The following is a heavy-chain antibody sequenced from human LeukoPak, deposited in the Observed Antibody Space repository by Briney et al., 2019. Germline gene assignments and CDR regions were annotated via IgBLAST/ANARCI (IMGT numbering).Heavy chain of an antibody. V-gene: IGHV5-51*01. CDR1: GYSFTSYW. CDR2: IYPGDSDT. J-gene: IGHJ6*03. CDR3: ARSRSGDGFYGSVYYYYMDV. Sequence: RGESLKISCKGSGYSFTSYWIGWVRQMPGKGLEWMGIIYPGDSDTKYSPSFQGQVTISTDKSISTAYLQWSSLKASDTAMYYCARSRSGDGFYGSVYYYYMDVWGKGTTVTVSS. D-gene: IGHD3-22*01.